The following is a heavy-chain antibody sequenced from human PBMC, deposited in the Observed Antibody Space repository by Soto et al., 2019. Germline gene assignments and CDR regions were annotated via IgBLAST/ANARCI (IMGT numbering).Heavy chain of an antibody. Sequence: QITLNESGPTVVKPAETLTLTCTFSGFSLTTSGVGVGWIRQSPGKAPEWLALIYWDDDKRYSASLKSRLTITKCTSKNRVVLTMSSVDPADTATYYCAQRILRTLLGLVTTTAIYFDFWGQGTPVVVSS. J-gene: IGHJ4*02. D-gene: IGHD3-3*01. CDR2: IYWDDDK. CDR3: AQRILRTLLGLVTTTAIYFDF. V-gene: IGHV2-5*02. CDR1: GFSLTTSGVG.